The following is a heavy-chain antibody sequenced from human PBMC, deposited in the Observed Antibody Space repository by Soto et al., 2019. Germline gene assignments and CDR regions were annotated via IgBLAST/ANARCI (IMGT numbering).Heavy chain of an antibody. CDR3: AIQRVTTFPNDV. CDR2: IDPSDSET. Sequence: PGESLKISGKGSGYRFTGYWITWVRQMPGKGLEWMGRIDPSDSETTYSPSFQGHVTFSTDKSISTAYLQWNSLRASDTAMYYCAIQRVTTFPNDVWGKGPLVTVSS. CDR1: GYRFTGYW. J-gene: IGHJ4*02. D-gene: IGHD4-17*01. V-gene: IGHV5-10-1*01.